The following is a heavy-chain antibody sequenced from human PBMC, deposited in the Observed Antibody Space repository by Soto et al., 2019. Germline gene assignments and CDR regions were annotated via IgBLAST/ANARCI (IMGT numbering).Heavy chain of an antibody. V-gene: IGHV4-31*03. CDR1: GGSISSGGYY. Sequence: QVQLQESGPGLVKPSQTLSLTCTVSGGSISSGGYYWSWIRQHPGKGLEWIGYIYYSGSTYYNPTLESRVTISLDTTKNQFTMKLSSVTAADTAVYYCARDRQGGYYYGMDVWGQGTTVTVSS. CDR2: IYYSGST. CDR3: ARDRQGGYYYGMDV. D-gene: IGHD3-16*01. J-gene: IGHJ6*02.